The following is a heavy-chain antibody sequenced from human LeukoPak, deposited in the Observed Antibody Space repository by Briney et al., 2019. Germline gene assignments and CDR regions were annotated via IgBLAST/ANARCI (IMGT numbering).Heavy chain of an antibody. D-gene: IGHD5-18*01. Sequence: ASVKVSCKTSGYTFTNYYMHWVQQAPGQGLEWMGIINPSGGSTSYAQKFQGRVTMTGDTSTNTVCMELSSLRSEDTAMYYCAREWVHYTYGSPPIDYWGQGTLVTVSS. V-gene: IGHV1-46*01. CDR3: AREWVHYTYGSPPIDY. CDR2: INPSGGST. J-gene: IGHJ4*02. CDR1: GYTFTNYY.